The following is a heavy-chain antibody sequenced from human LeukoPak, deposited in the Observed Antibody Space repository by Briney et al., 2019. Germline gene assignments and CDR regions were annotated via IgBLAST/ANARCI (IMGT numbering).Heavy chain of an antibody. CDR3: ARDPDSSGYYAWDWFDP. V-gene: IGHV3-21*01. D-gene: IGHD3-22*01. J-gene: IGHJ5*02. CDR2: ISSSSSYI. CDR1: GFTFSSYS. Sequence: GGSLRLSCAASGFTFSSYSMNWVRQAPGKGLEWVSSISSSSSYIYYADSVKGRFTISKDNAKNSLYLQMNSLRAEDTAVYYCARDPDSSGYYAWDWFDPWGQGTLVTVSS.